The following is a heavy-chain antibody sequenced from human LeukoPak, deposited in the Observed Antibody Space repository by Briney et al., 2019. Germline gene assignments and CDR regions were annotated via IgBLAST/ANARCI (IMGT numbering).Heavy chain of an antibody. Sequence: ASVKVSCKTSGYTFTGYFIHWVRQAPGQGPEWMGWINPNSGAATYAQKFLGRVTMTRDTSISTAYMELSRLRSDDTAVYYCARGGIVVVPAASVFDPWGQGTLVTVSS. CDR2: INPNSGAA. D-gene: IGHD2-2*01. CDR1: GYTFTGYF. J-gene: IGHJ5*02. CDR3: ARGGIVVVPAASVFDP. V-gene: IGHV1-2*02.